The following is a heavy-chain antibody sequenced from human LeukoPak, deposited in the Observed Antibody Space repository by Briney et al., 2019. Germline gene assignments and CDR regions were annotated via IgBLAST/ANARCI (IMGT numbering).Heavy chain of an antibody. CDR2: INSNSGGT. CDR3: ARDDYGGNSGDFDY. V-gene: IGHV1-2*02. J-gene: IGHJ4*02. CDR1: GYTFTGYY. Sequence: ASVKVSCKASGYTFTGYYMHWVRQAPGQGLEWMGWINSNSGGTNYAQKFQGRVTMTRDTSISTAYMELSRLRSEDTAVYYCARDDYGGNSGDFDYWGQGTLVTVSS. D-gene: IGHD4-23*01.